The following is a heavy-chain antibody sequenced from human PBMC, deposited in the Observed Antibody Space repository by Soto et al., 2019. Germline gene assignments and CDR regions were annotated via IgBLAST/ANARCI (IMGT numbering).Heavy chain of an antibody. D-gene: IGHD1-26*01. CDR3: AKYSGSYPVYNGLSL. CDR1: GFPFSTSA. J-gene: IGHJ6*02. CDR2: ISGSSDAA. Sequence: EVQLLESGGGLVQPGGSLRFSCAASGFPFSTSAMNWVRQAPGKGLEWVSIISGSSDAAYYAESVKGRFASSRDNSKNTLYLQMNSLRAEDTAVYYCAKYSGSYPVYNGLSLWGQGTTVTVS. V-gene: IGHV3-23*01.